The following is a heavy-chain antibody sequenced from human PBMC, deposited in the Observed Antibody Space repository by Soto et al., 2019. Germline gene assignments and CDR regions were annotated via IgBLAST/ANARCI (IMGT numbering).Heavy chain of an antibody. CDR3: ARDVGMASRPYLDY. V-gene: IGHV1-46*01. J-gene: IGHJ4*02. D-gene: IGHD6-6*01. CDR2: INPSGGST. Sequence: ASVKVSCKASGYTFTTYYMYWVRQAPGQGLEWMGIINPSGGSTSFAQKFQGRVTMTRDTSTSTVYMELISLTSEDTAVYYCARDVGMASRPYLDYWGQGALVTVSS. CDR1: GYTFTTYY.